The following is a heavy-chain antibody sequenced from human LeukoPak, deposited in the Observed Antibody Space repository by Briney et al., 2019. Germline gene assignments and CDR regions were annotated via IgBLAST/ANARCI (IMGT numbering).Heavy chain of an antibody. D-gene: IGHD5-18*01. Sequence: GGSLRLSCAASGFIVGHNYMSWFRQAPGKGLEWVSIIYSGGVYSDGTTHYADSVKGRFTISRDSSKNTLYLQMNSLRAEDTAVYYCARRELLGYSYGLGAFNVWGQGTMVTVSS. J-gene: IGHJ3*01. CDR1: GFIVGHNY. V-gene: IGHV3-66*04. CDR3: ARRELLGYSYGLGAFNV. CDR2: IYSGGVYSDGTT.